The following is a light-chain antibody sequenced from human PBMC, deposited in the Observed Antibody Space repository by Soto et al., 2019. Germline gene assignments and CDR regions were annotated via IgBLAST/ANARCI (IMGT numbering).Light chain of an antibody. J-gene: IGLJ2*01. Sequence: SYELTQPPSVSVAPGQTASITCGGNNIGTKGVHWYQQKPGQAPVVVVYDDTDRPSGIPERFSGSNSGNTATLSISRVEAGDEADYYCQVWDTSSAVVFGGGTKLTVL. CDR1: NIGTKG. CDR2: DDT. CDR3: QVWDTSSAVV. V-gene: IGLV3-21*02.